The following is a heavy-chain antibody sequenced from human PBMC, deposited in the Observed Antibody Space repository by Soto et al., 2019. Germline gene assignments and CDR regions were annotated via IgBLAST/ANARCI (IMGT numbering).Heavy chain of an antibody. D-gene: IGHD4-17*01. CDR1: EFTFSNYA. J-gene: IGHJ4*02. CDR2: ISYDGNNK. Sequence: AGGSLRLSCAASEFTFSNYAMHWVLQAPGKGLQWLAVISYDGNNKYYADSVEGRFTISRDNSKNTVYLQMNSLRLEDTAVYYCARGPSYSDSYFDHWGQGTLVTVSS. V-gene: IGHV3-30*03. CDR3: ARGPSYSDSYFDH.